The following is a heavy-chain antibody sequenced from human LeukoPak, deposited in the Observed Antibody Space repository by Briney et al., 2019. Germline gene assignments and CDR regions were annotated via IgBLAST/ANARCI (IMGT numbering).Heavy chain of an antibody. CDR1: GYTFTDYY. J-gene: IGHJ5*02. CDR2: INPSSGGT. Sequence: ASVKVSCKASGYTFTDYYMHWVRQAPGQGLEWMGWINPSSGGTNYAQKFQGRVTMTRGTSISTAYMELSRLRSDDTAVYYCARAVAGTWGDWFDPWGQGTLVTVSS. V-gene: IGHV1-2*02. D-gene: IGHD6-19*01. CDR3: ARAVAGTWGDWFDP.